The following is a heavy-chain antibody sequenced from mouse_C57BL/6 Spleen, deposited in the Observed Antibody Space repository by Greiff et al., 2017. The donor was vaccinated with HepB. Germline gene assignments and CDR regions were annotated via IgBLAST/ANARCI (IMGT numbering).Heavy chain of an antibody. D-gene: IGHD1-1*01. CDR1: GFTFSDYG. CDR2: ISSGSSTI. V-gene: IGHV5-17*01. J-gene: IGHJ3*01. Sequence: EVMLVESGGGLVKPGGSLKLSCAASGFTFSDYGMHWVRQAPEKGLEWVAYISSGSSTIYYADTVKGRFTISRDNAKNTLFLQMTSLRSEDTAMYYCARTYYYGSSYAFAYWGQGTLVTVSA. CDR3: ARTYYYGSSYAFAY.